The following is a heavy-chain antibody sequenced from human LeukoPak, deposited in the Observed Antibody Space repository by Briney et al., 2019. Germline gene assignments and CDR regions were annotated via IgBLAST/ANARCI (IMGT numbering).Heavy chain of an antibody. V-gene: IGHV1-69*05. J-gene: IGHJ4*02. Sequence: SVKVSCKASGGTFSSYAISWVRQAPGQGLEWMGGIIPIFGTAHYAQKFQGRVTITTDESTSTAYMELSSLRSEDTAVYYCASGPTPYYFDYWGQGTLVTVSS. CDR1: GGTFSSYA. CDR3: ASGPTPYYFDY. CDR2: IIPIFGTA.